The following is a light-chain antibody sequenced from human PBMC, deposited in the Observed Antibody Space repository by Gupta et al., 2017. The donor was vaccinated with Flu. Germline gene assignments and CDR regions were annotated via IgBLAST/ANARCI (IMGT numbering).Light chain of an antibody. Sequence: IMMTQSPATLSVYQGERVTLSCRASQSVSSNLAWYQQKPGQTPRLLIYDVSNSAKGTPVRFSGSGGGKEFILSSSRRQYEDFDVYYWHQDNNLSIFGQGTKMEIK. J-gene: IGKJ2*01. CDR3: HQDNNLSI. CDR2: DVS. V-gene: IGKV3D-15*01. CDR1: QSVSSN.